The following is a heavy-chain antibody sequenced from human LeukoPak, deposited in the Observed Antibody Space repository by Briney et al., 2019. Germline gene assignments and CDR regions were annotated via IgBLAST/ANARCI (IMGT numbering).Heavy chain of an antibody. V-gene: IGHV4-4*02. Sequence: SGTLSLTCGVSGGSVTSTNWWTWIRQPPGKGLEWIGEVHLNGNTNYNPSLYGRVTMSVDKSENHVSLKLTSLTAADTAVYYCARGKSSVWPVGLCMDVWGQGTTVTVSS. D-gene: IGHD6-19*01. CDR1: GGSVTSTNW. CDR3: ARGKSSVWPVGLCMDV. J-gene: IGHJ6*02. CDR2: VHLNGNT.